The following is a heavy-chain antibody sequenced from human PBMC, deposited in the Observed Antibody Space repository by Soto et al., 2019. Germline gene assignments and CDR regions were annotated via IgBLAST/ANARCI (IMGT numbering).Heavy chain of an antibody. J-gene: IGHJ6*02. Sequence: QVQLQESGPGLVKPSQTLSLTCTVSGGSISSGDYYWSWIRQPPGKGLEWIGYIYYSGSTYYNPSLKSRVTISVDTSKNPFSLKLSSVTAADTAVYYCARFTIFGVVDYYYGMDVWGQGTTVTVSS. CDR3: ARFTIFGVVDYYYGMDV. CDR2: IYYSGST. CDR1: GGSISSGDYY. V-gene: IGHV4-30-4*01. D-gene: IGHD3-3*01.